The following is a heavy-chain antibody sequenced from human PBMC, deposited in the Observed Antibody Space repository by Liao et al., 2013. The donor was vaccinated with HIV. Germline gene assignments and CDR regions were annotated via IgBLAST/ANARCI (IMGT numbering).Heavy chain of an antibody. V-gene: IGHV4-4*07. J-gene: IGHJ3*02. CDR1: GGSISSYY. Sequence: QVQLQESGPGLVKPSETLSLTCTVSGGSISSYYWSWIRQPAGKGLEWIGRIYTSGSTNYNPSLKSRVTMSVDTSKNQFSLKLSSVTAADTAVYYCARLSGYQLLVFEGAKMTCGAFDIWGQGDQWSPSLQ. CDR2: IYTSGST. CDR3: ARLSGYQLLVFEGAKMTCGAFDI. D-gene: IGHD2-2*01.